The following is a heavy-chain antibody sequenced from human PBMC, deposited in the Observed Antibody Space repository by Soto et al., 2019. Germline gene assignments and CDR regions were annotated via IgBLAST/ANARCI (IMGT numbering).Heavy chain of an antibody. CDR2: IYSDGTT. CDR1: EFSVSSYY. D-gene: IGHD3-10*01. V-gene: IGHV3-53*01. J-gene: IGHJ4*02. CDR3: ARFYGAGSWFFEY. Sequence: EVLLVESGGGLIQLGGSLRLSCAVTEFSVSSYYMSWVRQAPGKGLEWVAVIYSDGTTYHADSVKGRFTISRDNFMNTLYLQMNSLRAADTAVYHCARFYGAGSWFFEYWGQGTLVTVSS.